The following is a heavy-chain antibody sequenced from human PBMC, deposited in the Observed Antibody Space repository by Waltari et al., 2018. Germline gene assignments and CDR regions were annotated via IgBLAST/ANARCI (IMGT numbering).Heavy chain of an antibody. CDR2: VSADGRGK. CDR3: AKAGGIYNYPLDP. V-gene: IGHV3-30*18. CDR1: GYPFNNSG. J-gene: IGHJ5*02. Sequence: QVEESGGGVVQPGGSLRLSCVASGYPFNNSGMHWVRQAPGKGLGGLAVVSADGRGKYYADSMKGRFTMSRDNSKNTVYLQMNSLRPEDTAVYYCAKAGGIYNYPLDPWGQGTLVTVSS. D-gene: IGHD1-26*01.